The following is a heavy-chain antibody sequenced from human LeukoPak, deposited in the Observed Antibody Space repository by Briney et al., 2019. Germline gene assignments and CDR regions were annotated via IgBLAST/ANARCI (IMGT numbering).Heavy chain of an antibody. Sequence: GGSLRLSCAASGFTFSNYAMSWVRQAPGKGLEWVPAISGSGAGTYYADSVKGRFTISRDNSKNTLYLQMNSLRAEDTAIYYCAKKNNIAAAGTFDYWGQGTLVTVSS. CDR2: ISGSGAGT. J-gene: IGHJ4*02. D-gene: IGHD6-13*01. V-gene: IGHV3-23*01. CDR1: GFTFSNYA. CDR3: AKKNNIAAAGTFDY.